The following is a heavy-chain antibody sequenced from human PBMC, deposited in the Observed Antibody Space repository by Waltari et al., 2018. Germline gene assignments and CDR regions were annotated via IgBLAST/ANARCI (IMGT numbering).Heavy chain of an antibody. CDR1: GYTFTSYA. Sequence: QVQLVQSGAEVKKPGASVKVSCKASGYTFTSYANNWVRQATGQGLEWMGWMNPNSGNTGYAQKFQGRVTMTRNTSISTAYMELSSLRSEDTAVYYCARGRSIVGATNFDYWGQGTLVTVSS. D-gene: IGHD1-26*01. J-gene: IGHJ4*02. V-gene: IGHV1-8*01. CDR2: MNPNSGNT. CDR3: ARGRSIVGATNFDY.